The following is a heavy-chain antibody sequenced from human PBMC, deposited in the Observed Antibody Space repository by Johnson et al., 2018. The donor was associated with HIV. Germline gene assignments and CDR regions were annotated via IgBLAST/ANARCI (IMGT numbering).Heavy chain of an antibody. Sequence: QVQLVESGGGVVQPGGSLRLSCAASGFTFSDYYMNWIRQAPGKGLEWVSYISSSGSTIYYADSVKGRFTISRDNAKNSLYLQMNSLRVDDTAVYYCARGIQPDAFDIWGQGTMVTVSS. CDR1: GFTFSDYY. J-gene: IGHJ3*02. V-gene: IGHV3-11*04. D-gene: IGHD2-2*01. CDR2: ISSSGSTI. CDR3: ARGIQPDAFDI.